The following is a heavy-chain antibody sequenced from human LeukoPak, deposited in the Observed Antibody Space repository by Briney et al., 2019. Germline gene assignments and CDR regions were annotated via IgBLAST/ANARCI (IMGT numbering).Heavy chain of an antibody. CDR2: IKQDGSEQ. D-gene: IGHD6-19*01. Sequence: GGSLRLSCGASGFTFSIYWMNWVRQAAGKGLEWVANIKQDGSEQYYVDSVKGRFTISRDNTKNSLYLQMNSLSAEDTALYYCARSRRDSEWYIDDYWGQGTLVTVSS. CDR3: ARSRRDSEWYIDDY. CDR1: GFTFSIYW. J-gene: IGHJ4*02. V-gene: IGHV3-7*01.